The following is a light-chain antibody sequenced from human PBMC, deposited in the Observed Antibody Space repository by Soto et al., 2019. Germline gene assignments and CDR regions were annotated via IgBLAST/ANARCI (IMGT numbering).Light chain of an antibody. V-gene: IGLV2-14*01. CDR2: EVS. CDR1: SSDIGGYNY. Sequence: QSALTQPASVSGSPGQSITISCTGTSSDIGGYNYVSWYQQHPGKAPKLMIYEVSNRPSGVSNRFSGSKSGNTASLTISGLKAEDEADYYCSSYTSSSTLVLFGGGTKRAVL. J-gene: IGLJ2*01. CDR3: SSYTSSSTLVL.